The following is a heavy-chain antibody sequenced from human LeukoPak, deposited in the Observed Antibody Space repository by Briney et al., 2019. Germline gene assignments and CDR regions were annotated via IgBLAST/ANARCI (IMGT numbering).Heavy chain of an antibody. J-gene: IGHJ4*02. CDR1: GFTFSSYV. CDR2: ISGSGGST. CDR3: SKYHMDIYYFDH. V-gene: IGHV3-23*01. Sequence: PGGSLRLSCAGSGFTFSSYVISWVRQAPGKGLEWVSGISGSGGSTYYADSVKGRFTISRDNSKNTLFLQMNSLRAEDTAVYYCSKYHMDIYYFDHWGQGTPVTVSS. D-gene: IGHD2-21*01.